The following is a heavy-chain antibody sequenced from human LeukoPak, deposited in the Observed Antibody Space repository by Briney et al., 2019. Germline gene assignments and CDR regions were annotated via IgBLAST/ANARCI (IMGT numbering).Heavy chain of an antibody. CDR1: GFTFSDYY. CDR2: ISSSGSTI. D-gene: IGHD3-9*01. J-gene: IGHJ4*02. CDR3: TTDIGILRYFDWLLFHFDY. Sequence: GGSLRLSCAASGFTFSDYYMSWIRQAPGKGLEWVSYISSSGSTIYYADSVKGRFTISRDNAKNSLYLQMNSLRAEDTAVYYCTTDIGILRYFDWLLFHFDYWGQGTLVTVSS. V-gene: IGHV3-11*04.